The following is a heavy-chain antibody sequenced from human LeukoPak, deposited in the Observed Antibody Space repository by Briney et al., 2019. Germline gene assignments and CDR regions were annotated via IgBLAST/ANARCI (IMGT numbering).Heavy chain of an antibody. V-gene: IGHV3-48*03. J-gene: IGHJ4*02. CDR1: GFTFSSYE. Sequence: PGGSLRLSCAASGFTFSSYEMNWVRRAPGKGLEWVSYISCSGRTIYYADSLKGRFTISRDNAKNSLYLQMNSLRAEDTAVYYCATDLPGCSSGGSCYSGNDYWGQGTLVTVSS. D-gene: IGHD2-15*01. CDR3: ATDLPGCSSGGSCYSGNDY. CDR2: ISCSGRTI.